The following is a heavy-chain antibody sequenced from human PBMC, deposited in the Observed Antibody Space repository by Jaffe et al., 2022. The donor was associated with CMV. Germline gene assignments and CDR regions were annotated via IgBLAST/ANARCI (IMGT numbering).Heavy chain of an antibody. V-gene: IGHV4-4*02. CDR2: IYHTEST. CDR3: ARGVGDYYYYMDV. Sequence: QVQLQESGPGLVKPSGTLSLTCAVSGGSISSDNWWNWVRQHPGKGLEWIGEIYHTESTNYNPSLRSRVTISINKSKNQFSLKLSSVTAADTAVYYCARGVGDYYYYMDVWGKGTTVTVSS. J-gene: IGHJ6*03. D-gene: IGHD1-26*01. CDR1: GGSISSDNW.